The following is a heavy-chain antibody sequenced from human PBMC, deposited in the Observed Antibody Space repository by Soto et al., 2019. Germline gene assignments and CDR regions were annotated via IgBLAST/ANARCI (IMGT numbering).Heavy chain of an antibody. CDR2: INPNSGGA. Sequence: PSVKVSCKASGYTFTGYYMHWVRQAPGQGLEWMGWINPNSGGANYAQKFQGWVTMTRDTSISTAYMELSRLRSDDTAAYYCARQMIGAPGAFDIWGQGTMVTVSS. V-gene: IGHV1-2*04. D-gene: IGHD3-22*01. CDR1: GYTFTGYY. CDR3: ARQMIGAPGAFDI. J-gene: IGHJ3*02.